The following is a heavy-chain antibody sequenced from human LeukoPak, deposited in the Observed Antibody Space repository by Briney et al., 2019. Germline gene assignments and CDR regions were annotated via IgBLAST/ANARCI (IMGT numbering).Heavy chain of an antibody. J-gene: IGHJ4*02. CDR1: GASISPYY. V-gene: IGHV4-4*08. Sequence: SETLSLTCTVYGASISPYYLTWIRQTPGKGLEWIGHRHPSGGISYNPSLWSRVTISADTSKNQFSLSLTFVNAADTAVYYCATGADDAKVGYWGQGALVSVSS. CDR3: ATGADDAKVGY. D-gene: IGHD1-26*01. CDR2: RHPSGGI.